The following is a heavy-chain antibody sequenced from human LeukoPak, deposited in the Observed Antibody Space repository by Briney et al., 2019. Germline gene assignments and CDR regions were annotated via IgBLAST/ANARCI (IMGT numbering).Heavy chain of an antibody. CDR2: ISYDGSNK. CDR1: GFTFSSYA. D-gene: IGHD2-2*01. V-gene: IGHV3-30-3*01. J-gene: IGHJ4*02. Sequence: GGSLRLSCAASGFTFSSYAMHWVRQAPGKGLEWVAVISYDGSNKYYADSVKGRFTISRDNAKNSLYLQMNSLRAEDTAVYYCARDSRYCSSTSCKPFDYWGQGTLVTVSS. CDR3: ARDSRYCSSTSCKPFDY.